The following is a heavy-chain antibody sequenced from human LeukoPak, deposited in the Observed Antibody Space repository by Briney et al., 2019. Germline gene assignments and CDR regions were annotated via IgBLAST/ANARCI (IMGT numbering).Heavy chain of an antibody. CDR3: AKLGGWYYFGY. V-gene: IGHV3-23*01. CDR2: ISGSGGST. D-gene: IGHD6-19*01. CDR1: GFTFSSYA. J-gene: IGHJ4*02. Sequence: GRSLRLSCAASGFTFSSYAMSWVRQAPGKGLEWVSAISGSGGSTYYADSVKGRFTISRDNSKNTLYLQMNSLRAEDTAVYYCAKLGGWYYFGYWGQGTLVTVSS.